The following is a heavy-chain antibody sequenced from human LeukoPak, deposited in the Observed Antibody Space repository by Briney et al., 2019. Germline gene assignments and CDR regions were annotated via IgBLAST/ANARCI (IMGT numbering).Heavy chain of an antibody. CDR1: GYTFTGYY. CDR2: INPNSGGT. D-gene: IGHD3-10*01. V-gene: IGHV1-2*02. Sequence: GASVKVSCKASGYTFTGYYMHWVRQAPVRGREWMRWINPNSGGTNYAQKFQGRVTMTRDTSISTAYMELSRLRSDDTAVYYCARGPARYGSGSYYNYWGQGTLVTVSS. J-gene: IGHJ4*02. CDR3: ARGPARYGSGSYYNY.